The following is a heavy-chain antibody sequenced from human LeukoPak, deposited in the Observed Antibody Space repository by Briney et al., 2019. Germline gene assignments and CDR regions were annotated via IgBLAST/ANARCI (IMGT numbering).Heavy chain of an antibody. CDR2: ISGRAERM. D-gene: IGHD2-21*02. CDR3: AKQYYPTPTDCYPLIDY. CDR1: GFIFDNYA. J-gene: IGHJ4*01. Sequence: GGSLRVSCVDSGFIFDNYAMAWVRQAPGRGGEGVSGISGRAERMYYADSVRGRFTIARDNSKNTLFLQLNSLRADDTAVYFCAKQYYPTPTDCYPLIDYWGQGAPVTVSS. V-gene: IGHV3-23*01.